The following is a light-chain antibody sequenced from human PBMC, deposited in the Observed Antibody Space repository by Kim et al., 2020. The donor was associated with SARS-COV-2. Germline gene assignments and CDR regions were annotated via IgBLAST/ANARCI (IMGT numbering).Light chain of an antibody. Sequence: DIQMTQSPSVMSASVGDRITITCRASQGISNYLAWFQQKPGKAPKRLIYVASSLHSGVPSRFSGSASGTEFALTISSLQPEDFATYYCLQHNTYPRLTFGGGTKVDIK. V-gene: IGKV1-17*03. CDR3: LQHNTYPRLT. J-gene: IGKJ4*01. CDR2: VAS. CDR1: QGISNY.